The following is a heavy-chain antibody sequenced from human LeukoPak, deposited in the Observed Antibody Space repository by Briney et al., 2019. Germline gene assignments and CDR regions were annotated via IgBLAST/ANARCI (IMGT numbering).Heavy chain of an antibody. D-gene: IGHD5-24*01. CDR3: ARDGRDGYNYHYFDY. V-gene: IGHV3-21*01. Sequence: GGSLRLSCAASGFTFSSYSMNWVRQAPGKGLEWVSSISSSSRYINYADSVKGRFTISRDNAKNSLYLQMNSLRAEDTAVYYCARDGRDGYNYHYFDYWGQGTLVTVSS. CDR2: ISSSSRYI. J-gene: IGHJ4*02. CDR1: GFTFSSYS.